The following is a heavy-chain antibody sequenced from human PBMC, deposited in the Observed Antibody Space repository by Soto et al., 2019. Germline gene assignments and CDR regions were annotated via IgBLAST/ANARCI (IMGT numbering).Heavy chain of an antibody. CDR2: IYYSGST. J-gene: IGHJ5*02. CDR3: ARLLYYDFWSGPRWFDP. D-gene: IGHD3-3*01. Sequence: PSETLSLTCTVSGGSISSSSYYWGWIRQPPGKGLEWIGSIYYSGSTYYNPSLKSRVTISVDTSKNQFSLKLSSVTAADTAVYYCARLLYYDFWSGPRWFDPWGQGTLVTVAS. V-gene: IGHV4-39*01. CDR1: GGSISSSSYY.